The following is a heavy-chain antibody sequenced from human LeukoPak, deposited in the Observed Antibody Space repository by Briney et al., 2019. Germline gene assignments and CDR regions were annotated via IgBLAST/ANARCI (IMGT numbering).Heavy chain of an antibody. Sequence: GGSLRLSCAASGFTFSSYAMSWVRQAPGKGLEWVSAISGSGGSTYYADSVKGRFTISRDNSKNTLYLQMNSLRAEDTAVYYCAEDPLMVRGVIDYFHYWGQGTLVTVSS. CDR1: GFTFSSYA. D-gene: IGHD3-10*01. CDR3: AEDPLMVRGVIDYFHY. J-gene: IGHJ4*02. V-gene: IGHV3-23*01. CDR2: ISGSGGST.